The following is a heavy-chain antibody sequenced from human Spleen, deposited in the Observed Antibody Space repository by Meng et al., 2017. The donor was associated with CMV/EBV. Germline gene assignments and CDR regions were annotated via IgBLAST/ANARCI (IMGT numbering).Heavy chain of an antibody. V-gene: IGHV3-30*04. CDR3: ARDPYYDFWSEKTLALGFDY. J-gene: IGHJ4*02. D-gene: IGHD3-3*01. CDR1: GFTFSSYE. Sequence: GESLKISCAASGFTFSSYEMNWVRQAPGKGLEWVAVISYDGSNKYYADSVKGRFTISRDNSKNTLYLQMNSLRAEDTAVYYCARDPYYDFWSEKTLALGFDYWGQGTLVTVSS. CDR2: ISYDGSNK.